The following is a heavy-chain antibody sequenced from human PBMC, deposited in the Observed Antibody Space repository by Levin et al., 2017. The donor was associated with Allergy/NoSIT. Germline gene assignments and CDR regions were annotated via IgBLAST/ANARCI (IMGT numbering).Heavy chain of an antibody. D-gene: IGHD4-17*01. CDR1: GFSLRDYG. J-gene: IGHJ2*01. Sequence: SCEASGFSLRDYGMQWVRQTPGKGLEGVAVIWYDGSHKYYADSVKGRFTISRDNSKNNLYLQLDRLRVEDTAGYYCARDGETYGDYIYWYFDLWGPGTLVTVSS. V-gene: IGHV3-33*01. CDR2: IWYDGSHK. CDR3: ARDGETYGDYIYWYFDL.